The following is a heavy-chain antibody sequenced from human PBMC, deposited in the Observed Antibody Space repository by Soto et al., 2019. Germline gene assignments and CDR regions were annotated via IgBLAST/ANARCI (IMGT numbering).Heavy chain of an antibody. D-gene: IGHD4-17*01. V-gene: IGHV4-31*03. CDR1: GGSISSGGYY. Sequence: SETLSLTCTVSGGSISSGGYYWSWIRQHPGKGLEWIGYIYYSGSTYYNPSLMSRVTISVDTSKNQFSLKLSSVTAADTDVYYCARENYGGNYYYYYGMDVWGQGTTVTVSS. J-gene: IGHJ6*02. CDR2: IYYSGST. CDR3: ARENYGGNYYYYYGMDV.